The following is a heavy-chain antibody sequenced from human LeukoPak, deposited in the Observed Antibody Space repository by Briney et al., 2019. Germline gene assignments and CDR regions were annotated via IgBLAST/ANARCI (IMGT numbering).Heavy chain of an antibody. Sequence: GESLRLSCAASGFTFGDYAMNWVRQVPGRGLEWVSAISGSGRITEYADSVKGRFTISRQNTKNSLYLYMNNLGAEDTALYFCARGSVQLWLRDTYYYMDVWGKGTTVTVSS. V-gene: IGHV3-20*04. D-gene: IGHD5-18*01. CDR3: ARGSVQLWLRDTYYYMDV. J-gene: IGHJ6*03. CDR1: GFTFGDYA. CDR2: ISGSGRIT.